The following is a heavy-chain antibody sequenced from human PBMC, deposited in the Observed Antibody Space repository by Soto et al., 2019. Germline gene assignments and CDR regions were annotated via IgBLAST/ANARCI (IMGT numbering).Heavy chain of an antibody. CDR2: IIPILGIA. D-gene: IGHD3-3*01. CDR3: ASGVESAMDPSDY. V-gene: IGHV1-69*02. CDR1: GGTFSSYT. Sequence: QVQLVQSGAEVKKPGSSVKVSCKASGGTFSSYTISWVREAPGQGLEWMGRIIPILGIANYAQKFQGRVTITADKSTSTAYMELSSLRSEDTAVYYCASGVESAMDPSDYWGQGTLVTVSS. J-gene: IGHJ4*02.